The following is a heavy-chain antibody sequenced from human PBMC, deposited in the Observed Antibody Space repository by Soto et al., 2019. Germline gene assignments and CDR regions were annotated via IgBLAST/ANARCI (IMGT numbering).Heavy chain of an antibody. CDR3: ARSGITMVRGVDVGYYGMDV. J-gene: IGHJ6*02. D-gene: IGHD3-10*01. CDR1: GFTFSSYS. V-gene: IGHV3-21*01. CDR2: ISSSSSYI. Sequence: EVQLVASGGGLVKPGGSLRLSCAASGFTFSSYSMNWVRQAPGKGLEWVSSISSSSSYIYYADSVKGRFTISRDNAKNSLYLQMNSLRAEDTAVYYCARSGITMVRGVDVGYYGMDVWGQGTTVTVSS.